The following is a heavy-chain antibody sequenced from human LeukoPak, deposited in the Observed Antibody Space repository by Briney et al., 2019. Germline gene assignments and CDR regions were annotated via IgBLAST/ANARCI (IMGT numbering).Heavy chain of an antibody. CDR3: ARVGSSWSFDY. J-gene: IGHJ4*02. D-gene: IGHD6-13*01. Sequence: PGGSLRLSCAASGFTFSDYSLSWVRQAPGKGLEWVSSISSSRNYKYYSDSVKGRFTISRDNAKNSLYLQMNSLRAEDTAVYYCARVGSSWSFDYWGQGTLVTVSS. CDR2: ISSSRNYK. V-gene: IGHV3-21*01. CDR1: GFTFSDYS.